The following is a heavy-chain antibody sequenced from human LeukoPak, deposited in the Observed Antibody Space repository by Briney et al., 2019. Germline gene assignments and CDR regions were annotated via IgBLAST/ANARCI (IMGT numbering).Heavy chain of an antibody. CDR2: ISGSGGST. CDR1: GFTFSSYA. V-gene: IGHV3-23*01. D-gene: IGHD2-2*01. CDR3: AKDRTPIVVVPAASYYFDY. J-gene: IGHJ4*02. Sequence: GGSLRLSCAASGFTFSSYAMSWVRQAPGKGLEWVSAISGSGGSTYYADSVKGRFTISRDNSKNTLYLQMNSLRAEDTAVYYCAKDRTPIVVVPAASYYFDYWGQGTLVTVSS.